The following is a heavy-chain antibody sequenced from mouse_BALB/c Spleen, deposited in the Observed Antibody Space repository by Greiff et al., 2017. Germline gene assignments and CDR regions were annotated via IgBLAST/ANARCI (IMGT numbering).Heavy chain of an antibody. V-gene: IGHV1-37*01. CDR3: GRSPDDYDERGGAMDY. D-gene: IGHD2-4*01. CDR1: GYSFTGYF. J-gene: IGHJ4*01. Sequence: VQLQQSGPELVKPGASVQISCKASGYSFTGYFMNWVKQSHGKSLEWIGRINPYNGDTFYNQKFKGKATLTVDKSSSTANMELLSLTSEDSAVYYCGRSPDDYDERGGAMDYWGQGTSVTVSS. CDR2: INPYNGDT.